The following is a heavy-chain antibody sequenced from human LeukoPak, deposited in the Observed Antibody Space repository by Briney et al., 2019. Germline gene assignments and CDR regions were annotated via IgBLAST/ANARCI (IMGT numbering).Heavy chain of an antibody. CDR1: GFTVSSNY. V-gene: IGHV3-53*01. J-gene: IGHJ4*02. CDR2: IYSGGST. D-gene: IGHD6-6*01. CDR3: AKVAFRSSSYIRGIEY. Sequence: GGSLRLSCAASGFTVSSNYMSWVRQAPGKGLDWVSVIYSGGSTYYADSVKGRFTISRDNSKNTLYLQMNGLRAEDTAVYYCAKVAFRSSSYIRGIEYWGQGTLVTVSS.